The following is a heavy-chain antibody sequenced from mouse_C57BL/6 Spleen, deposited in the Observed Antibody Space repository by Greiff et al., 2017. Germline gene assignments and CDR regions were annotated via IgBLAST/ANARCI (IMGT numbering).Heavy chain of an antibody. CDR3: TTRGYGSSTWFAY. CDR1: GFNIKDYY. Sequence: VQLQQSGAELVRPGASVKLSCTACGFNIKDYYMHWVKQRPEQGLEWIARIDPEDGDTEYAPKFQGKATMTADTSSNTAYLQLSSLTSEDTAVYYCTTRGYGSSTWFAYWGQGTLVTVSA. J-gene: IGHJ3*01. CDR2: IDPEDGDT. D-gene: IGHD1-1*01. V-gene: IGHV14-1*01.